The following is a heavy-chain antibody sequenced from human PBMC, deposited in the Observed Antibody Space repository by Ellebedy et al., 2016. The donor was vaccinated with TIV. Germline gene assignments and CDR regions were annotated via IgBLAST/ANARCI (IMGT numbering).Heavy chain of an antibody. CDR3: ARGLYSTFHIDN. J-gene: IGHJ4*02. D-gene: IGHD2/OR15-2a*01. Sequence: PGGSLRLSCAASGFTFSRDGMHWVRQAPGKGLEWVAVIWHDGSKKYYADFVKGRFTISRDNSKNTLYLQMNSLRAEDTAVYYCARGLYSTFHIDNWGQGTVVIVSS. CDR1: GFTFSRDG. V-gene: IGHV3-33*01. CDR2: IWHDGSKK.